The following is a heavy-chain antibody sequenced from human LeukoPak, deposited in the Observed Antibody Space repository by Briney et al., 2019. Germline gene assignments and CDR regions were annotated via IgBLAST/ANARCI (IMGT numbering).Heavy chain of an antibody. J-gene: IGHJ4*02. V-gene: IGHV3-30*04. CDR1: GFTFSSYA. CDR3: ARMSSSWGDY. D-gene: IGHD6-13*01. Sequence: GGSLRLSCAASGFTFSSYAIHWVRQAPGKGLEWVAFISNNGRNKDYADSVKGRFTISRDNSKNTLYLQVNSLRPEDTAVYYCARMSSSWGDYWGQGTLVTVSS. CDR2: ISNNGRNK.